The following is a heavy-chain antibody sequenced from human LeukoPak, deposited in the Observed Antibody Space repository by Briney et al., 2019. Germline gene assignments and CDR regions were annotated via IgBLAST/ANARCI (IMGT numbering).Heavy chain of an antibody. J-gene: IGHJ3*02. D-gene: IGHD3-10*01. Sequence: GESRKISCQGSGYTFTNYWIAWVRQMPGKGLGGMGVIYPADSYTTYSPSFQGQVTISADKSISTAYLQWTSLKAPDTAMYYCARFDRSSSWFSGFAIWGQGTMVTASS. V-gene: IGHV5-51*01. CDR2: IYPADSYT. CDR1: GYTFTNYW. CDR3: ARFDRSSSWFSGFAI.